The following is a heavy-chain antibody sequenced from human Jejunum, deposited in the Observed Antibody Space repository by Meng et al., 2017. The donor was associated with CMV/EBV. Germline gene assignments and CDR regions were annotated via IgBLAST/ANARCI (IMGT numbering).Heavy chain of an antibody. Sequence: QVQLQESGAEVKKPGASVKVSCRASGYTFSTYGITWVRQAPGQGLEWMGWISVDNGNTNYAQKFQGRVTMTTHTSTSTAYMELTGLRSDDTAVYYCARVSNTCLECWFDPWGQGTLVTVSS. V-gene: IGHV1-18*01. D-gene: IGHD3-3*01. CDR1: GYTFSTYG. CDR3: ARVSNTCLECWFDP. J-gene: IGHJ5*02. CDR2: ISVDNGNT.